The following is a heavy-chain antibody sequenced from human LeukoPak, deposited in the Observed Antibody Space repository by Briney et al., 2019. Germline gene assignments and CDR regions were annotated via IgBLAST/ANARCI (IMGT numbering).Heavy chain of an antibody. V-gene: IGHV3-48*04. Sequence: GGSLRLSCTASGFPFIEYSMNWVRQAPGKGLEWISYIGISSGNTKYADSVKGRYTISADNAKNSLYLQMNSLRVEDTAVYYCARDHNYAFDNWGQGTLVSVSS. CDR2: IGISSGNT. CDR3: ARDHNYAFDN. CDR1: GFPFIEYS. J-gene: IGHJ4*02. D-gene: IGHD5-18*01.